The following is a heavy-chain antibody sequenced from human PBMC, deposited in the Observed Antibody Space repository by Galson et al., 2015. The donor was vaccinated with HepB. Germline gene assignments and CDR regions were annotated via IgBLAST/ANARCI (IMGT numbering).Heavy chain of an antibody. CDR1: GCTFSNYD. CDR2: ISGNGAQT. J-gene: IGHJ4*02. Sequence: SLRLSCAASGCTFSNYDMGWVRHAPGKGLEWVSGISGNGAQTYYADSVKGRFSISRDNSKDTLYLQMNSLRAEDTAVYYCVKGWLDYWGQGTLVTVSS. D-gene: IGHD2-15*01. CDR3: VKGWLDY. V-gene: IGHV3-23*01.